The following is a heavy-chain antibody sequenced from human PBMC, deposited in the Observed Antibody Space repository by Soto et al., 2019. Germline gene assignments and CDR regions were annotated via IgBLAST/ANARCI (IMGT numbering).Heavy chain of an antibody. D-gene: IGHD2-8*01. CDR3: AKSPYCINGVCSYYFDY. CDR1: GFTFSSYD. CDR2: ISGSGGST. V-gene: IGHV3-23*01. J-gene: IGHJ4*02. Sequence: PGGSLRLSCAASGFTFSSYDMSWVRQAPGKGLEWVSAISGSGGSTYYADSVKGRFTISRDNSKNTLYLQMNSLRAEDTAVYYCAKSPYCINGVCSYYFDYWGQGALVTVSS.